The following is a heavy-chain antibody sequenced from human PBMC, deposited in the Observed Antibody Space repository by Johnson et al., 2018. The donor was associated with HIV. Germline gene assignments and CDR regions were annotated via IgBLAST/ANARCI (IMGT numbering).Heavy chain of an antibody. J-gene: IGHJ3*02. CDR1: GFTFSSYA. D-gene: IGHD3-10*01. Sequence: VESGGGLVQPGGSLILSCSASGFTFSSYAMSCVRHAPRKVLAWVSRISIDGSSTSYADSVKGRFTISRDNAKNSLYMQMNSMRAEDTALYYCAKEMEGYYGSGKGDAFDIWGQGTMVTVSS. V-gene: IGHV3-74*01. CDR3: AKEMEGYYGSGKGDAFDI. CDR2: ISIDGSST.